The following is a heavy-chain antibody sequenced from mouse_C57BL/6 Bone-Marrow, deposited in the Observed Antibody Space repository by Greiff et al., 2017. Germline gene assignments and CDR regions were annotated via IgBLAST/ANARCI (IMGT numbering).Heavy chain of an antibody. Sequence: EVLLVESEGGLVQPGSSMKLSCTASGFTFSDYYMAWVRQVPGKGLEWVANINYDGSSTYYLDSLKSRFIMSRDNAKNILYLQMSGLKSEDTATYCCARVDYDGLVVWGQGTTLTVSS. CDR1: GFTFSDYY. CDR3: ARVDYDGLVV. CDR2: INYDGSST. J-gene: IGHJ2*01. V-gene: IGHV5-16*01. D-gene: IGHD2-3*01.